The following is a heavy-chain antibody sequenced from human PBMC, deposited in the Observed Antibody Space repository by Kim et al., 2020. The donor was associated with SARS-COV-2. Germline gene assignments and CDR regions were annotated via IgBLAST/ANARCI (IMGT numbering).Heavy chain of an antibody. D-gene: IGHD6-19*01. J-gene: IGHJ6*03. CDR2: ISFDVGNE. CDR1: GFTFTNFA. Sequence: GGSLRLSCAASGFTFTNFAMHWVRQAPGKGLEWVAVISFDVGNEDYADSVKGRFTISRDDSTNTVYLQMNSLRPEDTAVYFCAKDSVAGARFYYMDVWGSGTTVTVSS. CDR3: AKDSVAGARFYYMDV. V-gene: IGHV3-30*18.